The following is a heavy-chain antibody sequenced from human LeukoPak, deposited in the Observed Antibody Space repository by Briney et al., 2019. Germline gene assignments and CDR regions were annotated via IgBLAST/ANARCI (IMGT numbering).Heavy chain of an antibody. CDR3: AREDSSGYYGRSAGGAFDI. Sequence: SGTLSLTCTVSGGSISSSSYYWGWIRQPPGKGLEWIGSIYYSGSTYYNPSLKSRVTISVDTSKNQFSLKLSSVTAADTAVYYCAREDSSGYYGRSAGGAFDIWGQGTMVTVSS. CDR1: GGSISSSSYY. V-gene: IGHV4-39*07. J-gene: IGHJ3*02. D-gene: IGHD3-22*01. CDR2: IYYSGST.